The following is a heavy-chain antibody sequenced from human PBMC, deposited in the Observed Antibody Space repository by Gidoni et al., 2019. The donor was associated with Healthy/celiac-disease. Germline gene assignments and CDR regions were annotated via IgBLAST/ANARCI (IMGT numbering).Heavy chain of an antibody. D-gene: IGHD5-12*01. CDR2: IIPIFGTA. CDR1: GGTFSSYA. V-gene: IGHV1-69*01. CDR3: ARGDVGDMGLRLEGGSVYYYGMDV. J-gene: IGHJ6*02. Sequence: QVQLVQSGAEVKKPGSSVKVSCKASGGTFSSYAISWVRQAPGQGLEWMGGIIPIFGTANYAQKVQGRVTITADESTSKAYMGLSSLRSEDTAVYYCARGDVGDMGLRLEGGSVYYYGMDVWGQGTTVTVSS.